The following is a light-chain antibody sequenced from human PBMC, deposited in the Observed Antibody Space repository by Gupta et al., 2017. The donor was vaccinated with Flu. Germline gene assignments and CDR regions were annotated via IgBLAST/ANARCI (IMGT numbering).Light chain of an antibody. V-gene: IGLV2-23*03. Sequence: PGQMITIACTGGVGNYNLVAWYQQHPGKAPKLLIYEGIKRPSGVSDRFSGSKSDITASLTISGLQAEDEGDYYCCSFAGSSTFVFGGRTKVTVL. J-gene: IGLJ3*02. CDR1: GVGNYNL. CDR2: EGI. CDR3: CSFAGSSTFV.